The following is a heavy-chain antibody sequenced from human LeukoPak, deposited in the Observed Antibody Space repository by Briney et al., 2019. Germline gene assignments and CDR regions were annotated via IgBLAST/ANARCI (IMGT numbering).Heavy chain of an antibody. V-gene: IGHV4-39*01. D-gene: IGHD3-10*01. J-gene: IGHJ2*01. CDR3: ARRGSGSWYFDL. CDR1: GGSISSSSNY. Sequence: PSETLSLTCTVSGGSISSSSNYWGWIRQPRGKGLEWIGSIYYSGSTYYNPSLKSRVTISVDTSKNQFSLKLSSVTAADTAVYYCARRGSGSWYFDLWGRGTLVTVSS. CDR2: IYYSGST.